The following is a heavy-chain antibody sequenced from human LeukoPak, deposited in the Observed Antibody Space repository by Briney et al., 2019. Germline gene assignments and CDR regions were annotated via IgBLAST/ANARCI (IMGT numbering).Heavy chain of an antibody. Sequence: GGSLRLSCAASGFTFSNYEMNWVRQAPGKGLEWVSYISSSGGTIFYTDSVRGRFTISRDNAKKSLYLQMNSLRAEDTGVYYCVRDGRSMIVDYWGLGTLVTVTS. CDR3: VRDGRSMIVDY. D-gene: IGHD3-22*01. CDR2: ISSSGGTI. J-gene: IGHJ4*02. CDR1: GFTFSNYE. V-gene: IGHV3-48*03.